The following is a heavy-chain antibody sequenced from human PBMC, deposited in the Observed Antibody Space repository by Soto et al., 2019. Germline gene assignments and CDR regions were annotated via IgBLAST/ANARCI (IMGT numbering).Heavy chain of an antibody. J-gene: IGHJ4*02. CDR2: ISYDGSDK. Sequence: QVQLVESGGGVVQPGRSLRLSCAASGFTFSSYAMHWVHQAPGKGLEWVAVISYDGSDKYYADSVKGRFTISRDNSKNTLNLQMNSLRAEDTAVYYCAKALGELSPESYDYWGQGTLITVSS. D-gene: IGHD3-16*02. CDR1: GFTFSSYA. CDR3: AKALGELSPESYDY. V-gene: IGHV3-30*18.